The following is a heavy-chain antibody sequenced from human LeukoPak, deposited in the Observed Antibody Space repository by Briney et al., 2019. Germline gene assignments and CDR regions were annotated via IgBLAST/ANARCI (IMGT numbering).Heavy chain of an antibody. CDR1: GFTFSSYA. J-gene: IGHJ4*02. CDR3: AKDLEWGSVWGPYQLLSGALFDY. V-gene: IGHV3-23*01. CDR2: ISGSGGST. D-gene: IGHD2-2*01. Sequence: GGSLRLSCAASGFTFSSYAMSWVRQAPGKGLEWVSAISGSGGSTYYADSVKGRFTISRDNSKNTLYLQMNSLRAEDTGVYYCAKDLEWGSVWGPYQLLSGALFDYWGQGTLVTVSS.